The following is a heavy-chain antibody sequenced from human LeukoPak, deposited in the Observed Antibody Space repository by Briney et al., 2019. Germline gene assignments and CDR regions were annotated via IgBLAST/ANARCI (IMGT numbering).Heavy chain of an antibody. CDR1: GFSVSSDY. CDR2: IYNDGST. CDR3: ARDSAFSAYAY. J-gene: IGHJ4*02. Sequence: PGGSLRLSCLGSGFSVSSDYMSWVHQAPGGGPEWVAIIYNDGSTYHAKSVEGRFSIYRDSYKNTVYLQMRSLRGDDTAIYYCARDSAFSAYAYWGQGTQVTVSS. D-gene: IGHD6-25*01. V-gene: IGHV3-66*01.